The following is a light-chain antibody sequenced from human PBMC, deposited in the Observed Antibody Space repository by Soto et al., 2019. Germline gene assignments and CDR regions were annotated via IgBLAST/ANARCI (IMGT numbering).Light chain of an antibody. V-gene: IGLV2-14*01. CDR2: EVS. CDR3: SSERSSVTRV. CDR1: SSDVGGYKH. J-gene: IGLJ1*01. Sequence: QSALTQPASVSGSPGQSITISCTGTSSDVGGYKHVSWYQHHPGKAPKLMIYEVSNRPSGVSNRFSGSKSGYTASLTISGLQAEDDADYYCSSERSSVTRVFGTGTNFTVL.